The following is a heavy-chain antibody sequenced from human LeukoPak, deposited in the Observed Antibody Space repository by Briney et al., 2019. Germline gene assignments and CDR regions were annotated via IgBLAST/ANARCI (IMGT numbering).Heavy chain of an antibody. D-gene: IGHD1-26*01. CDR2: FDPDDGET. J-gene: IGHJ4*02. Sequence: ASVKVSCKVSGYTLTELPIHRVRQAPGKGLEWMGGFDPDDGETVYAQMFQGRVTMTEDTSSDTASMELSSLRSEDTAVYYCATGTSGSYYVGTVRPIDYWGQGTLVTVSS. CDR1: GYTLTELP. CDR3: ATGTSGSYYVGTVRPIDY. V-gene: IGHV1-24*01.